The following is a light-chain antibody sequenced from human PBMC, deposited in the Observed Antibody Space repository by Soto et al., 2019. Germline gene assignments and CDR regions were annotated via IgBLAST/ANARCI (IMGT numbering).Light chain of an antibody. J-gene: IGKJ1*01. CDR1: QGIIAY. V-gene: IGKV1-27*01. Sequence: DIQMTQSPSSPSASVGDRATIACRASQGIIAYLAWYQQKPGKPPKLLIYAASTLQSGVPSRFRGSGAGTDFTLTISDLQPEAVATYFCQKDNSAPPTFGPGTKVEIK. CDR3: QKDNSAPPT. CDR2: AAS.